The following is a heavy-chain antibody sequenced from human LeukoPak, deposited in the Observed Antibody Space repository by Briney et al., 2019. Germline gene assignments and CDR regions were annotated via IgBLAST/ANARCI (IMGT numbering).Heavy chain of an antibody. CDR2: ISSSSSYT. Sequence: AGGSLRLSCAASGFTFSDYYMSWIRQAPGKGLEWVSYISSSSSYTNYADSVKGRFTISRDNAKNSLYLQMNSLRAEDTAVYYCARDKWDKSHGSTEYDPLNWFDPWGQGTLVTVSS. V-gene: IGHV3-11*05. CDR1: GFTFSDYY. J-gene: IGHJ5*02. CDR3: ARDKWDKSHGSTEYDPLNWFDP. D-gene: IGHD1-26*01.